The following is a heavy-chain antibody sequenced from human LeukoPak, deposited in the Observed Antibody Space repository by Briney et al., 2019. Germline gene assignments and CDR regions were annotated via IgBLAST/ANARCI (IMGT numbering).Heavy chain of an antibody. Sequence: PGGSLRLSCAASGFTFSSYSMNWVRQAPGKGLEWVSSISSSSSYIYYADSVKGRFTISRENAKNSLYLQMNSLRAEDTAVYYCARSGLDAGSCDYWGQGTLVTVSS. CDR1: GFTFSSYS. J-gene: IGHJ4*02. CDR3: ARSGLDAGSCDY. CDR2: ISSSSSYI. V-gene: IGHV3-21*01. D-gene: IGHD6-19*01.